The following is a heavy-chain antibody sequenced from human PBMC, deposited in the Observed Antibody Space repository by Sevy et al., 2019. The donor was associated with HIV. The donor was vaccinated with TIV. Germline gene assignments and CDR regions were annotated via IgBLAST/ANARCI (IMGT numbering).Heavy chain of an antibody. Sequence: GGSLRLSCAASGFTFSSYAMHWVRQAPGKGLEWVAVISYDGSNKYYADSVKGRFTISRDNSKNTLYLQMNSLRAEDTAGYYWAGDGVGIVVVVAGTFSGAFDFWGQGTMVTVSS. D-gene: IGHD2-15*01. CDR1: GFTFSSYA. V-gene: IGHV3-30-3*01. CDR3: AGDGVGIVVVVAGTFSGAFDF. CDR2: ISYDGSNK. J-gene: IGHJ3*01.